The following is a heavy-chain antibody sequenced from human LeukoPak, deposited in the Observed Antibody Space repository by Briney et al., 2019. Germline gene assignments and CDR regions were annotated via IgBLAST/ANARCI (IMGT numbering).Heavy chain of an antibody. Sequence: QPGGSLRLSCAASGFTFSSYAMSWVRQAPGKGLEWVSAISNSGGGTYYADSVKGRFTISRDNSKNTLYLQMNSLRAEDTAVYYCAKVLALYGDYDYWGQGTLVTVSS. CDR3: AKVLALYGDYDY. J-gene: IGHJ4*02. CDR2: ISNSGGGT. V-gene: IGHV3-23*01. CDR1: GFTFSSYA. D-gene: IGHD4-17*01.